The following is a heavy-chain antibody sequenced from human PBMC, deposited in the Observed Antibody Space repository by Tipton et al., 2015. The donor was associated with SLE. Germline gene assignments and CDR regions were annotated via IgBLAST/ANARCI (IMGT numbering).Heavy chain of an antibody. CDR2: INDRGNT. CDR1: GYSISSGYY. Sequence: GLVKPSETLSLTCDVSGYSISSGYYWAWIRQPPGSGLEWIGSINDRGNTYYNPSLKSPVTISADTSKNQFSLKRNSVTAADTAVYYCARQPLYYDSRGSSPAYFQSWGQGTPVTVSS. V-gene: IGHV4-38-2*01. J-gene: IGHJ1*01. CDR3: ARQPLYYDSRGSSPAYFQS. D-gene: IGHD3-22*01.